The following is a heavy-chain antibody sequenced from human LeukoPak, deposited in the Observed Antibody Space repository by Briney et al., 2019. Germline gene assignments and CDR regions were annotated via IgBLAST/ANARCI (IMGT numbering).Heavy chain of an antibody. V-gene: IGHV4-59*01. CDR2: IYYSGST. CDR1: GGSISSYY. D-gene: IGHD3-9*01. Sequence: SETLSLTCTVSGGSISSYYWSWIRQPPGKGLEWIGYIYYSGSTNYNPSLKSRVTISVDTSENQFSLKLSSVTAADTAVYYCARVDLYYYYMDVWGKGTTVTVSS. J-gene: IGHJ6*03. CDR3: ARVDLYYYYMDV.